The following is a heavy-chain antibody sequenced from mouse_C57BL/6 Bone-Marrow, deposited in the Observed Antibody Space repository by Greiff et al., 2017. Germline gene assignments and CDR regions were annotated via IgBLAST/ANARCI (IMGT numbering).Heavy chain of an antibody. J-gene: IGHJ4*01. CDR2: IDPSDSET. CDR3: ARWNYGSSYDYYAMDY. V-gene: IGHV1-52*01. CDR1: GYTFTSYW. Sequence: QVQLQQPGAELVRPGSSVKLSCKASGYTFTSYWMHWVKQRPIQGLEWIGNIDPSDSETHYNQKFKDKATLTVDKSSSTAYMQLSSLTSEDSAVYYCARWNYGSSYDYYAMDYWGQGTSVTVSS. D-gene: IGHD1-1*01.